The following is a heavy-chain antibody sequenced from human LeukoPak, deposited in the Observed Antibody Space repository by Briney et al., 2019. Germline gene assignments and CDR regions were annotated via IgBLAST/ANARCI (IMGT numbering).Heavy chain of an antibody. J-gene: IGHJ4*02. Sequence: GGSLRLSCAASGFTFSSYSMNWVRQAPGKGLEWVSSISSSSSYIYYADSVKGRFTISRDNAKNSLYLQMNSLRAEDTAVYYCARVGTYCSSTSCYPQTDYWGQGTLVNVSS. CDR2: ISSSSSYI. CDR3: ARVGTYCSSTSCYPQTDY. CDR1: GFTFSSYS. D-gene: IGHD2-2*01. V-gene: IGHV3-21*01.